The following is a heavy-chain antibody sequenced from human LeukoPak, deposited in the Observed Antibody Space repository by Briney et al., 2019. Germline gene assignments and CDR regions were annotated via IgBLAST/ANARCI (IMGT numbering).Heavy chain of an antibody. V-gene: IGHV1-69*02. Sequence: SVKVSCKASGDNFNKYSIRWVRQAPGQGLERMGRIMPIFGVTKYAQKFQGRATITADESTTTGYMELNNLRSEDTAIYYCSTRPTIWKETTGFAESWGQGTLVIVSS. CDR1: GDNFNKYS. D-gene: IGHD1/OR15-1a*01. CDR2: IMPIFGVT. CDR3: STRPTIWKETTGFAES. J-gene: IGHJ5*02.